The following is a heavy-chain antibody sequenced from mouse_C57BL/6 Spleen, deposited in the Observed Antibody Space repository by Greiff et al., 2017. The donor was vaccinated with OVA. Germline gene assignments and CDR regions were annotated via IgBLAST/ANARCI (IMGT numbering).Heavy chain of an antibody. D-gene: IGHD3-1*01. CDR2: IYPGDGDT. Sequence: QVQLQQSGPELVKPGASVKISCKASGYAFSSSWMNWVKQRPGKGLEWIGRIYPGDGDTNYNGKFKGKATLTADKSSSTAYMQLSSLTSEDSAVYFCARSEGLGDYWGQGTSVTVSS. CDR1: GYAFSSSW. V-gene: IGHV1-82*01. CDR3: ARSEGLGDY. J-gene: IGHJ4*01.